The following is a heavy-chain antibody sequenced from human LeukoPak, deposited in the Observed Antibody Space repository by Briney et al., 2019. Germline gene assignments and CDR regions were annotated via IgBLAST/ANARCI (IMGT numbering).Heavy chain of an antibody. J-gene: IGHJ4*02. D-gene: IGHD1-26*01. V-gene: IGHV3-23*01. Sequence: GGSLRLSCVTSGFTFSTNAMSWVRQAPGKGLEWISGISGSGASTYYADSVTGRFTISRDNSRNTLYLQMNSLRGDDTAVYYCAKDVGKWESLHFFDYWGQGTLVTVSS. CDR2: ISGSGAST. CDR1: GFTFSTNA. CDR3: AKDVGKWESLHFFDY.